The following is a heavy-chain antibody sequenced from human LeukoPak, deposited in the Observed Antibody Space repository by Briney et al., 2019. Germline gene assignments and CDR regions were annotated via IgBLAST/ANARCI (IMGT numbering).Heavy chain of an antibody. D-gene: IGHD1-7*01. CDR3: TRDPVTFDGTKILATDH. J-gene: IGHJ4*02. CDR2: ISYDGSHK. V-gene: IGHV3-30*04. CDR1: GFTFSSYS. Sequence: GGSLRLSCAASGFTFSSYSMHWVRQAPGKGLEWVALISYDGSHKYYADTVKGRVTISRDNAKNSLYLQMNSLRAEDTALYYCTRDPVTFDGTKILATDHWGQGTLVTVSS.